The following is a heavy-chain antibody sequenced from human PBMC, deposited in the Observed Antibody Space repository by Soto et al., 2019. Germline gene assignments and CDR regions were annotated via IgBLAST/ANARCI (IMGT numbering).Heavy chain of an antibody. CDR3: AREGLGNSGYDRSGWFDP. D-gene: IGHD5-12*01. Sequence: QVQLQESGPGLVKPSQTLSLTCTVSGGSISSGGYYWSWIRQHPGKGLEWIGYIYYSGSTYYNPSLKSRVTISVDTSKNQFSLKLSSVTAADTAVYYCAREGLGNSGYDRSGWFDPWGQGTLVTVSS. CDR2: IYYSGST. V-gene: IGHV4-31*03. CDR1: GGSISSGGYY. J-gene: IGHJ5*02.